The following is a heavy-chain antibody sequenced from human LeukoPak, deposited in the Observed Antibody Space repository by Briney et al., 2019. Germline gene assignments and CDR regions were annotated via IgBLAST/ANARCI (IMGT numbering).Heavy chain of an antibody. J-gene: IGHJ4*02. CDR1: GFTFSNAW. Sequence: GGSLRLSCAASGFTFSNAWMSWVRQAPGKGLEWVGRIKSKTDGGTTDYAAPVKGRFTISRDDSKNTLYLQMNSLKTEDTAVYYCTTDSDGRNYYDSSGMGYWGQGTLVTVSS. CDR3: TTDSDGRNYYDSSGMGY. CDR2: IKSKTDGGTT. D-gene: IGHD3-22*01. V-gene: IGHV3-15*01.